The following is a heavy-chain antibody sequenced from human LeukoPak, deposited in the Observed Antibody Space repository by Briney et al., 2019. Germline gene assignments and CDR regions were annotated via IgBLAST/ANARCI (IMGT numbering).Heavy chain of an antibody. CDR2: IYYSGST. D-gene: IGHD1-26*01. J-gene: IGHJ4*02. CDR1: GGSISSYY. CDR3: ASKIVGAAPAFDY. Sequence: PSETLSLTCTVSGGSISSYYWSWIRQPPGKGLEWIGYIYYSGSTNYNPSLKSRVTISVDTSKNQFSLKLSSVTAADTAVYYCASKIVGAAPAFDYWGQGTLVTVSS. V-gene: IGHV4-59*08.